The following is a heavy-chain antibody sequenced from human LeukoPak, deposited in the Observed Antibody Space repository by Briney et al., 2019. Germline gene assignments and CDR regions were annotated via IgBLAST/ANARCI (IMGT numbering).Heavy chain of an antibody. J-gene: IGHJ4*02. D-gene: IGHD6-19*01. CDR1: GGSISSYY. CDR2: ISGSGDKT. CDR3: AQTWGSVWYYFDS. V-gene: IGHV3-23*01. Sequence: ETLSLTCTVSGGSISSYYWSWVRQTPGKGLEWVSSISGSGDKTYYADSVKGRFIISRVSSRTTLYLQMNSLRAEDTALYYCAQTWGSVWYYFDSWGQGTLVTVSS.